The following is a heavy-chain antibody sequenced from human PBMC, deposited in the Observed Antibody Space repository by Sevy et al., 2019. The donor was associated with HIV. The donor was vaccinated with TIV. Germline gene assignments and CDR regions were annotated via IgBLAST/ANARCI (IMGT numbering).Heavy chain of an antibody. CDR2: ISYSGSTT. CDR3: AKDRVSGSYYSGDFDY. CDR1: GFTFNTYA. V-gene: IGHV3-23*01. Sequence: GGSLRLSCAASGFTFNTYAMTWVRQAPGKGLEWVSAISYSGSTTHYADSVKGRFTISRDNSKNTLYLQMNSLRAEDTAVYNCAKDRVSGSYYSGDFDYWGQGTLVTVSS. J-gene: IGHJ4*02. D-gene: IGHD3-10*01.